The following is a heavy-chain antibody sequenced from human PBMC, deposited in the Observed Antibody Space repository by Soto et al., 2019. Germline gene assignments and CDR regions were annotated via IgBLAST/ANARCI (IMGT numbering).Heavy chain of an antibody. Sequence: QVQLVESGGGVVQPGRSLRLSCAASGFTFSNSAMHWVRQAPGKGLEWVALISYDGSNKYFAGSVKGRFTISRDNSKNTLYLQMDSLSAADTTMYYCAKNSGYDHDDHCDYWGQGTLVTVSS. J-gene: IGHJ4*02. V-gene: IGHV3-30*18. CDR2: ISYDGSNK. D-gene: IGHD5-12*01. CDR3: AKNSGYDHDDHCDY. CDR1: GFTFSNSA.